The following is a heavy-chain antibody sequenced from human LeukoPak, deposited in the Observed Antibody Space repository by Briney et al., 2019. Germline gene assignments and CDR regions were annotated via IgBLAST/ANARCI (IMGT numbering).Heavy chain of an antibody. CDR1: GGSISSGGYY. D-gene: IGHD3-16*01. V-gene: IGHV4-31*03. Sequence: PSQTLSLTCTVSGGSISSGGYYWSWIRQHPGKGLEWIGYIYCSGSTYYNPSLKSRVAISVDTSKNQLSLKLSSVTAADTAVYYCARERLGYGMDVWGQGTTVTVSS. CDR2: IYCSGST. CDR3: ARERLGYGMDV. J-gene: IGHJ6*02.